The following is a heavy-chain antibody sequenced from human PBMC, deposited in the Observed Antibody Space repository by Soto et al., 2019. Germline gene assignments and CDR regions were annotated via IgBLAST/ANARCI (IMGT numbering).Heavy chain of an antibody. CDR2: IDHRGTT. V-gene: IGHV4-34*01. CDR3: ARGRPRAVAGAPPNYFVVAD. Sequence: QVQLQQWGAGLLKPAETLSLTCAVYGGSLSGYYWNWIRQAPGKGLEWIGDIDHRGTTNSNPSLKSRVTMSVDPSKSQFSLRLTSVTAADTVVYYCARGRPRAVAGAPPNYFVVADWGQGTTVIVSS. J-gene: IGHJ6*02. D-gene: IGHD6-19*01. CDR1: GGSLSGYY.